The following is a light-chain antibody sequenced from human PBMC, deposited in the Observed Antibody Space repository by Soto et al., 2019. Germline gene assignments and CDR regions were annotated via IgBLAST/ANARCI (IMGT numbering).Light chain of an antibody. Sequence: EILLTQSPATLSLSPGERATLSCRASQSVSSYLAWYQQKPGQAPRLLIYGASNRATGIPARFSGSGSGTDFTLTISSLEPEDFAVYYCQQRSNWPPWTFGQGTKV. CDR2: GAS. V-gene: IGKV3-11*01. CDR3: QQRSNWPPWT. CDR1: QSVSSY. J-gene: IGKJ1*01.